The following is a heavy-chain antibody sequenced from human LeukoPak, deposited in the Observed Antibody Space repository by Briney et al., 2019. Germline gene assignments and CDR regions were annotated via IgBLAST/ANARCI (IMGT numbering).Heavy chain of an antibody. V-gene: IGHV4-4*02. Sequence: PSGTLSLTCTVSGDSINSLDLWSWIRQPPGKGLEWIGEMYLSGTTHSNPSVKSRVTISIDKSKNQFFLNLSSVTAADTAVYYCAGLVGRYSSGLYYYYFDYWGQGTLVTVSS. D-gene: IGHD3-22*01. CDR2: MYLSGTT. CDR3: AGLVGRYSSGLYYYYFDY. J-gene: IGHJ4*02. CDR1: GDSINSLDL.